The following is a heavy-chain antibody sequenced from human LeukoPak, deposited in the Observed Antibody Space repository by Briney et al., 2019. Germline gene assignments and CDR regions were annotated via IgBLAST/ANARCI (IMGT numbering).Heavy chain of an antibody. D-gene: IGHD3-16*01. Sequence: GGSLRLSCAASGFTFSSYAMSWVRQAPGKGLEWVSAISGSGGSTYYADSVKGRFTISRDNFENTVSLQLNSLRAEDTAMYYCAKDDDWGRFNHWGQGTLVTVSS. V-gene: IGHV3-23*01. CDR2: ISGSGGST. CDR1: GFTFSSYA. CDR3: AKDDDWGRFNH. J-gene: IGHJ1*01.